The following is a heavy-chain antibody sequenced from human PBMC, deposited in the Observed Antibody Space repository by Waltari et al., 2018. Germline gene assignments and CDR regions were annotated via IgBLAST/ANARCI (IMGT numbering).Heavy chain of an antibody. J-gene: IGHJ5*02. Sequence: QVQLQESGPGPVKPSQTLSLTCTVSGGSITSGQSSWSWIRQPPGKGLEWIGYMYYSGITYYNPSLKSRVSMSVDTSKNQFSLKLTSVTAADTAVYYCARDGVEMGKGVGSWFDPWGQGTLVTVSS. CDR1: GGSITSGQSS. D-gene: IGHD3-3*01. V-gene: IGHV4-30-4*01. CDR3: ARDGVEMGKGVGSWFDP. CDR2: MYYSGIT.